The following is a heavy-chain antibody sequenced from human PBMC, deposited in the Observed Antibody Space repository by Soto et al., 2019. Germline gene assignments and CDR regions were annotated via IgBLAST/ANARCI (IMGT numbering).Heavy chain of an antibody. Sequence: QVQLQESGPGLVKPSQTLSLTCTVSGGFLSSGDYYWRWFRQPPAKGLEWIGYIYYSGRTYYNPSLKSRVTISVDTAKNQFTLKLSSLTAAEPAVYYCARGSYCFDSSGYYHYWGQATLVTVSS. D-gene: IGHD3-22*01. CDR2: IYYSGRT. V-gene: IGHV4-30-4*01. J-gene: IGHJ4*02. CDR3: ARGSYCFDSSGYYHY. CDR1: GGFLSSGDYY.